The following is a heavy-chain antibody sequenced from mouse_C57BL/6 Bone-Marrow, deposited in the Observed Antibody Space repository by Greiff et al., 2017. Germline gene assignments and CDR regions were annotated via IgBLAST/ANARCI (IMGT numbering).Heavy chain of an antibody. Sequence: QVQLKQPGAELVKPGASVKLSCKASGYTFTSYWMQWVKQRPGQGLEWIGEIDPSDSYTNYNQKFKGKATLTVDTSSSTAYMQLSSLTSEDSAVYYCARAPPLDYWGQGTTLTVSS. CDR3: ARAPPLDY. CDR2: IDPSDSYT. V-gene: IGHV1-50*01. CDR1: GYTFTSYW. J-gene: IGHJ2*01.